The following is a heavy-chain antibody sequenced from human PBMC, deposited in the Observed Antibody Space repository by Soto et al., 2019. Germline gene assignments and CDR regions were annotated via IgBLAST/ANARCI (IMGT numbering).Heavy chain of an antibody. Sequence: GESLKISCKGSGYSFTGYWIAWVRQMPGKGLEWMGIISPADSDTKYSPSFQGQVTISADKSISTASLQWSSLKASDTAMYYCARLIGVVTASYYFDYWGQGTLVTVSS. J-gene: IGHJ4*02. CDR1: GYSFTGYW. D-gene: IGHD2-21*02. V-gene: IGHV5-51*01. CDR3: ARLIGVVTASYYFDY. CDR2: ISPADSDT.